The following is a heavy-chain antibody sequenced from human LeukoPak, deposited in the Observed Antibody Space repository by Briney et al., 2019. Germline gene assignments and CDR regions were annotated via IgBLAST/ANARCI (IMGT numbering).Heavy chain of an antibody. V-gene: IGHV4-4*07. CDR1: GGSISSYY. Sequence: SETLSLTCTVSGGSISSYYWSWIRQPAGKGLEWIGRIDTSGSTNYNPSLKSRVTMSGDTSKSQFSLKLSSVTAADTAVYYCARDQPPNYYDSSGHLDYYYYGMDVWGQGTTVTVSS. D-gene: IGHD3-22*01. CDR3: ARDQPPNYYDSSGHLDYYYYGMDV. CDR2: IDTSGST. J-gene: IGHJ6*02.